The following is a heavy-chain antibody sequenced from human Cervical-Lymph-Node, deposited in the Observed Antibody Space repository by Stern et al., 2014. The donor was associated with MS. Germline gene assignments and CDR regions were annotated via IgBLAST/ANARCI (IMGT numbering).Heavy chain of an antibody. D-gene: IGHD4-11*01. V-gene: IGHV4-39*02. Sequence: QLQLQESGPGLVKPSETLSLTCTVSGASITNRDYWGWIRQPPGKGLEWIGSVYYSGITYYRPSLKSRAAISIDTSRNQFFLSLTSVTATDTAVYFCARGVTAVTNYVPNWCFDLWGRGTLVTVSS. J-gene: IGHJ2*01. CDR3: ARGVTAVTNYVPNWCFDL. CDR2: VYYSGIT. CDR1: GASITNRDY.